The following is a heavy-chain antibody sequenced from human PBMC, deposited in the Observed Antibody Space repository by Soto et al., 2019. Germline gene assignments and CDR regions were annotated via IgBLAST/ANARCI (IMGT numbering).Heavy chain of an antibody. CDR2: IYYSGST. J-gene: IGHJ4*02. CDR3: ARHPNQRVDY. D-gene: IGHD6-25*01. V-gene: IGHV4-39*01. CDR1: GGSIGSSSYY. Sequence: PSETLSLTCTVSGGSIGSSSYYWGWIRQPPGKGLEWIGSIYYSGSTYYNPSLKSRVTISVDTSKNQFSLKLSSVTAADTAVYYCARHPNQRVDYWGQGTLVTVSS.